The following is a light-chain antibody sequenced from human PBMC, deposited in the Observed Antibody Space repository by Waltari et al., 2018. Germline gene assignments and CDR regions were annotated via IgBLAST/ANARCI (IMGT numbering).Light chain of an antibody. CDR3: QNHERLPAV. J-gene: IGKJ1*01. Sequence: EIVLTQSPGTLSLSPGERATLSCRASQSISRFLAWYQQKPGQAPRLLIYAASNRATGIPDRFSGSWSGTDFSLTISRLEPEDFAVYFCQNHERLPAVFGQGTKVEIK. V-gene: IGKV3-20*01. CDR1: QSISRF. CDR2: AAS.